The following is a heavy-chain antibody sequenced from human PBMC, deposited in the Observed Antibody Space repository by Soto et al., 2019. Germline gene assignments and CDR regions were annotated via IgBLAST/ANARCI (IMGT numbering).Heavy chain of an antibody. Sequence: EVPVVESGGGLVQPGGSLRLSCAASGFSVTNNYMNWVRQAPGKGLEWVSIIDIGGNTYYADSGKDRFTISRDNSRNTLYLHMDSLRAEDTAVYYCARGRGSTGYLGREHYFDYWGQGTLVTVSP. V-gene: IGHV3-66*01. J-gene: IGHJ4*02. CDR2: IDIGGNT. CDR1: GFSVTNNY. CDR3: ARGRGSTGYLGREHYFDY. D-gene: IGHD2-2*01.